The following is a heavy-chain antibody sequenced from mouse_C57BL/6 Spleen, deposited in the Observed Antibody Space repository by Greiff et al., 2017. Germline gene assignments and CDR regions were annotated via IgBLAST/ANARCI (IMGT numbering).Heavy chain of an antibody. CDR3: ARKWDYDQIYYSMDY. V-gene: IGHV2-2*01. J-gene: IGHJ4*01. CDR1: GFSFTSYG. CDR2: FWSGGST. Sequence: VKLMESGPGLVQPSQSLSITCTASGFSFTSYGVHWVRQSPGKGLEWLGVFWSGGSTDYNADFISSLSMSKDNSKGQVFFKMNSLQADDTAIYDCARKWDYDQIYYSMDYWGQGTTVTVSS. D-gene: IGHD2-4*01.